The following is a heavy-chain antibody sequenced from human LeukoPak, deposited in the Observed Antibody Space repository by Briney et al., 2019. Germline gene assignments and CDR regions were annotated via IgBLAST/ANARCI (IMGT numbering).Heavy chain of an antibody. Sequence: PGGSLTLSCAASGFTFSSYAMHWVRQAPGKGLEWVAVISYDGSNKYYADSVKGRFTISRDNSKNTLYLQMNSLRAEDTAVYYCARVPAEVAFDIWGQGTMVTVSS. CDR3: ARVPAEVAFDI. J-gene: IGHJ3*02. CDR2: ISYDGSNK. V-gene: IGHV3-30-3*01. D-gene: IGHD1-14*01. CDR1: GFTFSSYA.